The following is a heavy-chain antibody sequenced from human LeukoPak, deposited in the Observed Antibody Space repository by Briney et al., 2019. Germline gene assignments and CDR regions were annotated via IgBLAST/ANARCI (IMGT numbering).Heavy chain of an antibody. D-gene: IGHD6-19*01. CDR2: IKQDGSEK. J-gene: IGHJ6*02. V-gene: IGHV3-7*01. CDR1: GFTFSSYW. CDR3: ARNCLSGWYSGYYYYGMDV. Sequence: GGSLRLSCAASGFTFSSYWMSWVRQAPGKGLEWVANIKQDGSEKYYVDSVKGRFTISRDNAKNSLYLQMNSLRAEDTAVYYCARNCLSGWYSGYYYYGMDVWGQGTTVTASS.